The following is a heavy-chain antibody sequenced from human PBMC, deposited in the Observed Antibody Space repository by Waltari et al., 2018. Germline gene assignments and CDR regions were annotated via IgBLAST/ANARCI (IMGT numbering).Heavy chain of an antibody. Sequence: QVQLQESGPGLVKPSETLSLTCAVSGYSISSGYYWGWIRQPPGKGLEWIGSIYHSGRTYYNPSLKSRVTISVDTSKNQFSLKLSSVTAADTAVYYCARGTGSSSWIAGVRFDPWGQGTLVTVSS. CDR1: GYSISSGYY. V-gene: IGHV4-38-2*01. CDR2: IYHSGRT. D-gene: IGHD6-13*01. CDR3: ARGTGSSSWIAGVRFDP. J-gene: IGHJ5*02.